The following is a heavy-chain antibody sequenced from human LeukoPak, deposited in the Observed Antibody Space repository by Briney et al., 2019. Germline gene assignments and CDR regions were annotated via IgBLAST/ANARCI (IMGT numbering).Heavy chain of an antibody. Sequence: GGSLRLSCAASGFTFSSYSMNWVRQAPGKGLEWVSSISSSSSYIYYADSVKGRFTISRDNAKNSLYLQMNSLRAEDTAVYYCVRARLTDGGSDYWGQGTLVTVSS. CDR3: VRARLTDGGSDY. D-gene: IGHD2-15*01. V-gene: IGHV3-21*01. CDR1: GFTFSSYS. CDR2: ISSSSSYI. J-gene: IGHJ4*02.